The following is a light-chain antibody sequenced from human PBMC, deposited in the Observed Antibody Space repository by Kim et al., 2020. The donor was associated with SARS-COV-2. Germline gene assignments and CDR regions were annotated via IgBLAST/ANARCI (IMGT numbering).Light chain of an antibody. J-gene: IGLJ2*01. CDR3: QSYDSSLSVI. CDR1: SSNIGAGYD. Sequence: GQRVTISCTGSSSNIGAGYDVHWYQQLPGTAPKLLIYGNTNRPSGVPDRFSGSKSGTSASLAIIGLQAEDEGNYYCQSYDSSLSVIFGGGTKLTVL. CDR2: GNT. V-gene: IGLV1-40*01.